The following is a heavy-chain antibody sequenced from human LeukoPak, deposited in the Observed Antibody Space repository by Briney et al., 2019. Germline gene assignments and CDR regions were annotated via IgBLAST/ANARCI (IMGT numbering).Heavy chain of an antibody. Sequence: SETLPLTCTVSGGSISSYYWSWIRQPPGKGLEWIGYIYYSGSTNYNPSLKSRVTISVDTSKNQFSLKLSSVTAADTAVYYCARIDSSGYPPHFDYWGQGTLVTVSS. CDR3: ARIDSSGYPPHFDY. CDR1: GGSISSYY. V-gene: IGHV4-59*01. D-gene: IGHD3-22*01. J-gene: IGHJ4*02. CDR2: IYYSGST.